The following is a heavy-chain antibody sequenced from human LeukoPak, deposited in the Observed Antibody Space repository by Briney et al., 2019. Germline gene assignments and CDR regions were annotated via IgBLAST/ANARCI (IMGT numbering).Heavy chain of an antibody. CDR3: ATRYEPNAFYDAFDI. Sequence: ASVKVSCKASGYTFPSYGISWVRQAPGQGLEWMGWINPNSGGTNYAQKFQGRVTMTRGTSISTAYMELSRLRSDDTAVYYCATRYEPNAFYDAFDIWGQGTMVTVSS. J-gene: IGHJ3*02. CDR1: GYTFPSYG. CDR2: INPNSGGT. D-gene: IGHD3-3*01. V-gene: IGHV1-2*02.